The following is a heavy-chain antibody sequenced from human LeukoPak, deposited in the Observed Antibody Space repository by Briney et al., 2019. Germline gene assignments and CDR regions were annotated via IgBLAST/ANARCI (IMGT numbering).Heavy chain of an antibody. CDR2: ITDSGTTA. Sequence: PGGSLRLSCAASGFTFSTYAMSWVRQAPGKGLEWVSEITDSGTTAYYADAVKGRFIVSRDNSKNTPYLHMTSVRAKDTTGYPSAGSTRAYWGQGTPVLVSS. J-gene: IGHJ4*02. CDR1: GFTFSTYA. CDR3: AGSTRAY. V-gene: IGHV3-23*01. D-gene: IGHD6-13*01.